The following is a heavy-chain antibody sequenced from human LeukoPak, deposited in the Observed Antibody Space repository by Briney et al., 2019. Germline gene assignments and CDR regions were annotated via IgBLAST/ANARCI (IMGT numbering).Heavy chain of an antibody. CDR2: INHNGTI. D-gene: IGHD3-10*01. CDR1: GASFSANY. J-gene: IGHJ4*01. Sequence: SETLSLTCAVYGASFSANYWIWIRQPPGKGLEWIGEINHNGTITYKPSLKSRLTISADTSKNQFSLKLSSVTAADTAVYYCARYCGSENYCISYWGQGTLVTVSS. CDR3: ARYCGSENYCISY. V-gene: IGHV4-34*01.